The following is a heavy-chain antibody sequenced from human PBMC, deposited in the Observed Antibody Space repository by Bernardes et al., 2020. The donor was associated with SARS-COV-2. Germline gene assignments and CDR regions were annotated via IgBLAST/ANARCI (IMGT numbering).Heavy chain of an antibody. CDR2: IYTGGST. V-gene: IGHV3-66*01. J-gene: IGHJ4*02. CDR1: GFTVSSNY. D-gene: IGHD3-22*01. Sequence: GGSLRLSCAASGFTVSSNYMSWVRQAPGKGLEWVSVIYTGGSTYYADSVKGRFTISRDNSKNTLYLQMNSLRAEDTAVYYCARNLYYYDSSGYYYYWGQGTLVTVSS. CDR3: ARNLYYYDSSGYYYY.